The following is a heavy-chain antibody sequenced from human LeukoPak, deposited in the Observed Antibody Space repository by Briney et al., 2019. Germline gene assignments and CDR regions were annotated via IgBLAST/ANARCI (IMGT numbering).Heavy chain of an antibody. CDR3: ARDSAGNDY. CDR2: IKQDGSEK. J-gene: IGHJ4*02. Sequence: GGSLRLSCAASGFTFSTYWMSWVRQAPGKGLEWVANIKQDGSEKYYVDSVKGRFTISRDNAKTSLYLQMNSLRAEDTAMYYCARDSAGNDYWGQGTLVTVSS. V-gene: IGHV3-7*01. D-gene: IGHD6-13*01. CDR1: GFTFSTYW.